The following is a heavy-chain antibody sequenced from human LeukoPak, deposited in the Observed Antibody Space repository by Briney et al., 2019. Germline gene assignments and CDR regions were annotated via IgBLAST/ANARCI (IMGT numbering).Heavy chain of an antibody. CDR2: ISGRGVST. V-gene: IGHV3-23*01. D-gene: IGHD1-20*01. Sequence: GGSLRLSCAASGFTFSTYAMSWVRQAPGKGLEWISAISGRGVSTSYADSVRGRFTISRGNSKNTLYLQMNSLRAEDTAVYYCAKAASGNWNDVSDYWGQGTLVTVSS. CDR3: AKAASGNWNDVSDY. J-gene: IGHJ4*02. CDR1: GFTFSTYA.